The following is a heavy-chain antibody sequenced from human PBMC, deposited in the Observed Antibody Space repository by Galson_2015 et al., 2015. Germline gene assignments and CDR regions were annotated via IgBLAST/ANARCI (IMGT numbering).Heavy chain of an antibody. D-gene: IGHD4-17*01. CDR2: VYSGGST. Sequence: SLRLSCAGSGFTVNSYFMSWVRQAPGKGLEWVSVVYSGGSTSYADSVRGRFRISRDISKNTVYLQMNSLRVEDTAKYYCARDRGKYGDHGDGAFDVWGQGRMVVVSS. J-gene: IGHJ3*01. CDR3: ARDRGKYGDHGDGAFDV. V-gene: IGHV3-53*01. CDR1: GFTVNSYF.